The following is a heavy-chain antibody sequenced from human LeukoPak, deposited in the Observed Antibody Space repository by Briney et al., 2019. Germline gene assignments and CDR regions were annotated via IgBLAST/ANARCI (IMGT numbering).Heavy chain of an antibody. CDR1: GGTFSSYA. D-gene: IGHD3-3*01. J-gene: IGHJ5*02. V-gene: IGHV1-69*06. Sequence: ASVKVSCKASGGTFSSYAISWVQQAPGQGLEWMGGIIPIFGTANYAQKFQGRVTITADKSTSTAYMELSSLRSEDTAVYYCARDQSGFWSGYYHHNWFDPWGQGTLVTVSS. CDR2: IIPIFGTA. CDR3: ARDQSGFWSGYYHHNWFDP.